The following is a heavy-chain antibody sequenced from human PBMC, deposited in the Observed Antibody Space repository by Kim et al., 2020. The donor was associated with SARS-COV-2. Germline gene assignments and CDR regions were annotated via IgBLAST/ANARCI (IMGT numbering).Heavy chain of an antibody. J-gene: IGHJ4*02. V-gene: IGHV3-48*03. D-gene: IGHD3-10*01. CDR1: GFTFSSYE. CDR2: ISSSGSTI. Sequence: GGSLRLSCAASGFTFSSYEMNWVRQAPGKGLEWVSYISSSGSTIYYADSVKGRFTISRDNAKNSLYLQMNSLRAEDTAVYYCAREVGLLWFGDPPLYFDYWGQGTLVTVFS. CDR3: AREVGLLWFGDPPLYFDY.